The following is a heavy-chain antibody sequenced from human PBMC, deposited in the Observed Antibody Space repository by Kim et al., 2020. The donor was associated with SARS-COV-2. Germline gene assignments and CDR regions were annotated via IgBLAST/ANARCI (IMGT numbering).Heavy chain of an antibody. J-gene: IGHJ4*02. Sequence: YNPSLNSRVTMSLDTSKNQFSLRLTSVTAADTAVYYCARDSSSSGFFLDYWGQGSLVTVSS. CDR3: ARDSSSSGFFLDY. D-gene: IGHD3-22*01. V-gene: IGHV4-4*07.